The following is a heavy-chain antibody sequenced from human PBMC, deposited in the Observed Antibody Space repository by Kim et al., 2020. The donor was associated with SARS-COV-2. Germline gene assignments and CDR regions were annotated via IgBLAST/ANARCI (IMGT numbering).Heavy chain of an antibody. Sequence: SETLSLTCTVSGGSISSSSYYWGWIRQPPGKGLEWIGSIYYSGSTYYNPSLKSRVTISVDTSKNQFSLKLSSVTAADTAVYYCARVVVITPHLVYWGQGT. D-gene: IGHD3-22*01. CDR1: GGSISSSSYY. CDR2: IYYSGST. V-gene: IGHV4-39*01. CDR3: ARVVVITPHLVY. J-gene: IGHJ4*02.